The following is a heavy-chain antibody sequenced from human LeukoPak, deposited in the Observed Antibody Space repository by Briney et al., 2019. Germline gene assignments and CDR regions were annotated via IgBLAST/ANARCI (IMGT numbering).Heavy chain of an antibody. J-gene: IGHJ4*02. CDR1: GFTFSSYA. CDR3: AKYGSEQWPPDFDY. CDR2: SSGSGGST. Sequence: PGGSLTLSWPASGFTFSSYAMSWVRQAPGKGLEWVSASSGSGGSTYYADSVKGRFTISRDNSKNTLYLQMNSLRAEDTAVYYCAKYGSEQWPPDFDYWGQGTLVTVSS. V-gene: IGHV3-23*01. D-gene: IGHD6-19*01.